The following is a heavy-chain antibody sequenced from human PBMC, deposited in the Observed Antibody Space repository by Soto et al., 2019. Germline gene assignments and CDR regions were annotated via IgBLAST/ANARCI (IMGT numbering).Heavy chain of an antibody. CDR1: GFTFSNAW. Sequence: SGGSLRLSCAASGFTFSNAWMSWVRQAPGKGLEWVGRIKSKTDGGTTDYAAPVKGRFTISRDDSKNTLYLQMNSLKTEDTAVYYCTTVVVRYDYIWGSYRQSYYFDYWGQGTLVTVSS. CDR3: TTVVVRYDYIWGSYRQSYYFDY. CDR2: IKSKTDGGTT. V-gene: IGHV3-15*01. D-gene: IGHD3-16*02. J-gene: IGHJ4*02.